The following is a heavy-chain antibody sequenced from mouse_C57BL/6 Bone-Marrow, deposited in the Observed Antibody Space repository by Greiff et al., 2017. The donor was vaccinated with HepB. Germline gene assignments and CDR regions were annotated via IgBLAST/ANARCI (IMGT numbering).Heavy chain of an antibody. CDR2: ISDGGSYT. V-gene: IGHV5-4*01. D-gene: IGHD2-1*01. J-gene: IGHJ2*01. CDR1: GFTFSSYA. Sequence: DVKLVESGGGLVKPGGSLKLSCAASGFTFSSYAMSWVRQTPEKRLEWVATISDGGSYTYYPDNVKGRFTISRDNAKNNLYLQMSHLKSEDTAMYYCARDGNYPYFDYWGQGTTLTVSS. CDR3: ARDGNYPYFDY.